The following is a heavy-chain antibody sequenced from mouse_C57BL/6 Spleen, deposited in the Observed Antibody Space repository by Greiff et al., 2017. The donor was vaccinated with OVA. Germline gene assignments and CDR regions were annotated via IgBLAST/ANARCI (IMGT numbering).Heavy chain of an antibody. CDR3: TGLYAMDY. CDR1: GYTFTDYE. CDR2: IDPETGGT. J-gene: IGHJ4*01. V-gene: IGHV1-15*01. D-gene: IGHD3-1*01. Sequence: VQLQQSGAELVRPGASVTLSCKASGYTFTDYEMHWVKQTPVHGLEWIGAIDPETGGTAYNQKFKGKAILTADKSSSTAYMELSSLTSEDSAVYYCTGLYAMDYWGHGASVTVSS.